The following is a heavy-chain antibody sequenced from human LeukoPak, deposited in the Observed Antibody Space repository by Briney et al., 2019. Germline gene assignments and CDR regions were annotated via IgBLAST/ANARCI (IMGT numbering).Heavy chain of an antibody. Sequence: GGSLRLSCAASGFTFSGYAMSWVRQAPGKGLEWVSAISGSGGSTYYADSVKGRFTISRDNSKNTLYLQMNSLRAEDTAVYYCAKDQRRVVVVAVLDYWGQGTLVTVSS. CDR3: AKDQRRVVVVAVLDY. J-gene: IGHJ4*02. CDR1: GFTFSGYA. CDR2: ISGSGGST. D-gene: IGHD2-15*01. V-gene: IGHV3-23*01.